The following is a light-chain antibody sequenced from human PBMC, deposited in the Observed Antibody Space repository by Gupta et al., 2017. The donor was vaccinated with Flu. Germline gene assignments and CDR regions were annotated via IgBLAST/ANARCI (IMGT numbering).Light chain of an antibody. CDR1: QNIKNY. CDR2: TAA. J-gene: IGKJ2*01. Sequence: DIQMAQSPSSLSASVGDTVTITCRASQNIKNYLNWYQQKAGEAPKLLIYTAANWQHGVPSRFSGSGYGKDFTLTISSRQQEDFAAYFCQQSGDTPPYTFGQGTQVEV. V-gene: IGKV1-39*01. CDR3: QQSGDTPPYT.